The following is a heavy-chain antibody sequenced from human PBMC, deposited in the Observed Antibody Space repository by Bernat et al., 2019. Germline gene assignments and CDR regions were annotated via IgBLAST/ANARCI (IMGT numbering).Heavy chain of an antibody. CDR2: ISSSSSYK. CDR3: ARVEYLDY. Sequence: EVQLVESGGGLVKPGGSLRLSCAASGFTFSSYRMNWVRQAPGKGLEWVSSISSSSSYKYYADSVKGRFTISRENAKNSLYLQMNSLRAGETGGYYWARVEYLDYWGQGTLVTVSS. CDR1: GFTFSSYR. D-gene: IGHD3-3*01. V-gene: IGHV3-21*01. J-gene: IGHJ4*02.